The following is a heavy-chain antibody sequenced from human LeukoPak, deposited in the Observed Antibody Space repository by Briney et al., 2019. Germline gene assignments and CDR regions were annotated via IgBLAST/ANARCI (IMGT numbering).Heavy chain of an antibody. CDR1: GFTFSNYA. Sequence: GGSLRLSCAASGFTFSNYAMNWVRQAPGKGLEWVSYINSRSGIIRYADSVKGRFTISRDNAKKSLDLQMNSLRAEDTAIYYCARDARDYGDYDYWGQGTLVTVSS. CDR2: INSRSGII. J-gene: IGHJ4*02. V-gene: IGHV3-48*01. D-gene: IGHD4-17*01. CDR3: ARDARDYGDYDY.